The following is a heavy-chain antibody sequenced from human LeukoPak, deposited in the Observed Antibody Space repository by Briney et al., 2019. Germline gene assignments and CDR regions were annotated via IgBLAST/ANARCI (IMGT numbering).Heavy chain of an antibody. CDR2: ISGSGGST. CDR1: GFTFSSYA. J-gene: IGHJ5*02. V-gene: IGHV3-23*01. CDR3: AKDREIVDHWFDP. D-gene: IGHD3-22*01. Sequence: PGGSLRLSCAASGFTFSSYAMSWVRQAPGKGLEWVSAISGSGGSTYYADSGKGRFTISRHNSKNTLYLQMNSLRAEDTAVYYCAKDREIVDHWFDPWGQGTLVTVSS.